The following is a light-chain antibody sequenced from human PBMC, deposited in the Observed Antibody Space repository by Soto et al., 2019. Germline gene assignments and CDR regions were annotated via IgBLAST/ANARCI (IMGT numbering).Light chain of an antibody. CDR3: AAWDDSLSGWV. CDR1: SSNIGSNY. J-gene: IGLJ7*01. V-gene: IGLV1-47*01. Sequence: QSVLTQPPSASGTPGQRVTISCSGSSSNIGSNYVYWYQQLPGTAPKLLIYRNNQRPSGVPDRFSGSKSGTSGSLAISGLRSEDEADYYCAAWDDSLSGWVFGGGTPLTVL. CDR2: RNN.